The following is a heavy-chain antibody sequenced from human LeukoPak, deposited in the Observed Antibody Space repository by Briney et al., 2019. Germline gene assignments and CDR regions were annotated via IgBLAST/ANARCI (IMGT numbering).Heavy chain of an antibody. Sequence: GGSLRLSCAASGFVVSGNYMSWVRQTPGKGLEWISVIYSGGTTYYADSVKGRFTISRDDAGNTLGLQMNSLRVEDTAVYYCARAAGPSGRWGPGTLVIVSS. D-gene: IGHD6-19*01. J-gene: IGHJ4*02. CDR1: GFVVSGNY. CDR3: ARAAGPSGR. V-gene: IGHV3-66*01. CDR2: IYSGGTT.